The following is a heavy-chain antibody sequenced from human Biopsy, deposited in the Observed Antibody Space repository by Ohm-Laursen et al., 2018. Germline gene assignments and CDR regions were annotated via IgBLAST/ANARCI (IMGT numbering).Heavy chain of an antibody. CDR2: INAKTGDT. CDR3: TRGGYYYDSLAYYYWFDP. CDR1: GYTFTGYH. V-gene: IGHV1-2*02. J-gene: IGHJ5*02. D-gene: IGHD3-22*01. Sequence: ATVKVSCNASGYTFTGYHVHWVRQAPGQGLEWMGWINAKTGDTNYAQKFQGRVTMTRDTSISTAYVDLSSLRSDDTAVYYCTRGGYYYDSLAYYYWFDPWGQGTLVTVSS.